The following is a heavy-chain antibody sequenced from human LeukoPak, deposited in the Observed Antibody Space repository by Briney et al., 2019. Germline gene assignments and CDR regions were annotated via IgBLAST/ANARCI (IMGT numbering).Heavy chain of an antibody. J-gene: IGHJ5*02. CDR3: VRDRPHNWFDP. CDR1: GFIFNNYA. Sequence: GGSLRLSCAASGFIFNNYAMSWVRQAPGKGLVWVSRIDNDGSDTTYADSVRGRFTISRDNAKNTLYLQMDSLRAEDTAVYYCVRDRPHNWFDPWGQGTLVTVSS. CDR2: IDNDGSDT. D-gene: IGHD6-6*01. V-gene: IGHV3-74*01.